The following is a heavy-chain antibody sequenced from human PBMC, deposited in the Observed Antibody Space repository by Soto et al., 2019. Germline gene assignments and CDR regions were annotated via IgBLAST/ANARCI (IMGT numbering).Heavy chain of an antibody. Sequence: ASVKVSCKASGYTFSSYAMHWARQAPGQRLEWMGWINAGYGNTKSSQKFQDRVTISRDTSASTAYMELTSLRSEDTAVYYCARDTGDGTFDFWGQGTLVTVSS. D-gene: IGHD7-27*01. CDR3: ARDTGDGTFDF. J-gene: IGHJ4*02. V-gene: IGHV1-3*01. CDR1: GYTFSSYA. CDR2: INAGYGNT.